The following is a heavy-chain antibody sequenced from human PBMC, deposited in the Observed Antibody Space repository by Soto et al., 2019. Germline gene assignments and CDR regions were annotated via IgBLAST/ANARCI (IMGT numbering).Heavy chain of an antibody. D-gene: IGHD3-22*01. CDR1: GDSINRGAYY. Sequence: QVQLQESGPGLVKPSQTLSLTCTVSGDSINRGAYYWTWIRQHPGKDLEWIGYIYNSGRTYYKPSPKSRLTISLDTSENQFSLKLTSVTAADTAMYYCARARKYYDCELDPWGKGTLATFSS. J-gene: IGHJ5*02. CDR3: ARARKYYDCELDP. CDR2: IYNSGRT. V-gene: IGHV4-31*03.